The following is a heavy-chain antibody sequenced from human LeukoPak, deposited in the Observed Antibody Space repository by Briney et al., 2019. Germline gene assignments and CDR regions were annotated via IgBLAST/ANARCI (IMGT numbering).Heavy chain of an antibody. V-gene: IGHV4-61*08. Sequence: SETLSLTCTVSGGSISSGGYYWSWIRQPPGKGLEWIGYIYYSGSTNYNPSLKSRVTISVDTSKNQFSLKLSSVTAADTAVYYCARGPLRYGDFDYWGQGTLVTVSS. D-gene: IGHD4-17*01. CDR3: ARGPLRYGDFDY. J-gene: IGHJ4*02. CDR1: GGSISSGGYY. CDR2: IYYSGST.